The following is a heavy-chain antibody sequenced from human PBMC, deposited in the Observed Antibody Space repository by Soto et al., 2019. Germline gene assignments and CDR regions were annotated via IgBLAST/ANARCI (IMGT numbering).Heavy chain of an antibody. CDR2: ISSSSSTI. Sequence: AGGSLRLSCAASGFTFSSYSMNWVRQAPGKGLEWVSYISSSSSTIYYADSVKGRFTISRDNAKNSLYLQMNSLRDEDTAVYYCARATYYDFWSPAAYYGMDVWGQGTTVTVSS. CDR1: GFTFSSYS. V-gene: IGHV3-48*02. D-gene: IGHD3-3*01. CDR3: ARATYYDFWSPAAYYGMDV. J-gene: IGHJ6*02.